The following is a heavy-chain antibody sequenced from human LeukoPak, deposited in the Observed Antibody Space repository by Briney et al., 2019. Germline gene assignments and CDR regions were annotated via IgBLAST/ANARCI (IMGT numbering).Heavy chain of an antibody. CDR1: GFTFSSYA. V-gene: IGHV3-23*01. CDR3: AKFYSSSWYFLY. Sequence: GGSLRLSCAASGFTFSSYAMSWVRQAPGKGLEWVSAISGSGGSTYYADSVKGRFTISRDNSKNTLYLRMNSLRAEDTAVYYCAKFYSSSWYFLYWGQGTLVTVSS. D-gene: IGHD6-13*01. J-gene: IGHJ4*02. CDR2: ISGSGGST.